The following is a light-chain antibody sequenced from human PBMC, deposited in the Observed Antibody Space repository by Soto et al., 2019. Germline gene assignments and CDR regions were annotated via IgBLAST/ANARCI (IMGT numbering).Light chain of an antibody. V-gene: IGKV1-6*01. CDR1: QGIRSA. J-gene: IGKJ1*01. Sequence: AMPVTQSPSSLSASVGDRVTITCRTSQGIRSALGWYQQKPGKVPKLLIYAASTLQSGVPSRFSGSGSGRDFTLTISSLQPEDFATYYCLLDYSYFWAFGQGTKVEIK. CDR3: LLDYSYFWA. CDR2: AAS.